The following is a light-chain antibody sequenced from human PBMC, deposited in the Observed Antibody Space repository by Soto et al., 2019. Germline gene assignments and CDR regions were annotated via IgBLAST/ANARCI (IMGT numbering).Light chain of an antibody. CDR2: SDI. J-gene: IGLJ3*02. CDR1: SSNIGINT. Sequence: QSVLTQPPSASGTPGQRVTISCSGGSSNIGINTVDWYQQLPGTAPKLLIYSDIHRPSGVPDRFSGSKSGTSASLAISGLQSEDEADFYCAVWDDSLNGWVFGGGTKLTVL. V-gene: IGLV1-44*01. CDR3: AVWDDSLNGWV.